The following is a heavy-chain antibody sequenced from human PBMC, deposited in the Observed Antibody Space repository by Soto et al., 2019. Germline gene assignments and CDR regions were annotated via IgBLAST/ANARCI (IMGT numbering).Heavy chain of an antibody. CDR2: ISAYNGNT. Sequence: ASVKVSCKASGYTFTSYGISWVRQAPGQGLEWMGWISAYNGNTNYAQKLQGRVTMTTDTSTSTAYMELRSLRSDDTAVYYCARDEMESQLAPSNWFDPWGQGTLVTVSS. CDR1: GYTFTSYG. D-gene: IGHD6-6*01. V-gene: IGHV1-18*04. CDR3: ARDEMESQLAPSNWFDP. J-gene: IGHJ5*02.